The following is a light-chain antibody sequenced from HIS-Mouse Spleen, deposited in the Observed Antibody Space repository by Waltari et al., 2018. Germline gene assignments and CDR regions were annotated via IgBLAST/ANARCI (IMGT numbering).Light chain of an antibody. J-gene: IGLJ2*01. CDR2: EVS. CDR1: SSAFGGYNV. CDR3: SSYTSSSTPVV. V-gene: IGLV2-14*01. Sequence: QSALTQPASVSASPGQPITTSCTGTSSAFGGYNVASWYQQHPGKAPKLMIYEVSNRPSGVSNRFSGSKSGNTASLTISGLQAEDEADYYCSSYTSSSTPVVFGGGTKLTVL.